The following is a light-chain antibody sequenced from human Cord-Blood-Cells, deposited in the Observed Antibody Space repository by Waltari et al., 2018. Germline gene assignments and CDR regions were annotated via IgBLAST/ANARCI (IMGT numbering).Light chain of an antibody. V-gene: IGKV1-5*01. Sequence: DIQMTQYPSTLSVSVGDRVTITCRASQSISSWLAWYQQKPGKAPKLLIYDASSLESGVPSRFSGSGSGTEFTLTISSLQPDDFATYYCQQYNSRTFGQGTKVEIK. CDR3: QQYNSRT. J-gene: IGKJ1*01. CDR2: DAS. CDR1: QSISSW.